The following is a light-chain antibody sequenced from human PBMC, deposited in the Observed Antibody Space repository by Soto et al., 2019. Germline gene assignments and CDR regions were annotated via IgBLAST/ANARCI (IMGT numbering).Light chain of an antibody. CDR3: QQRTNWPPFT. Sequence: EIVLTQSPATLSLSPGERATLSCRASQSVSSYLAWYQQKPGQAPRLLIYDASNRATGIPARFSGSGSGTDFTLTISSLEPEDFAVYYCQQRTNWPPFTFCGGTKVEIK. CDR1: QSVSSY. J-gene: IGKJ4*01. V-gene: IGKV3-11*01. CDR2: DAS.